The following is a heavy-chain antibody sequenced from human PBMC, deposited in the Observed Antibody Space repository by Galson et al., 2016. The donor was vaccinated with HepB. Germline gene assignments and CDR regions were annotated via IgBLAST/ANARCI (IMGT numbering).Heavy chain of an antibody. CDR2: VYKTGNT. D-gene: IGHD2-21*02. Sequence: SETLSLTCTVPSGYITTHFWSWVRQPPGKGLEWIGYVYKTGNTNYNPSLKSRVTVSVDTSKNQFSLDLRSVTTADTAVYYCARGVTGTPYFDFWGQGALVTVSS. J-gene: IGHJ4*02. V-gene: IGHV4-59*11. CDR3: ARGVTGTPYFDF. CDR1: SGYITTHF.